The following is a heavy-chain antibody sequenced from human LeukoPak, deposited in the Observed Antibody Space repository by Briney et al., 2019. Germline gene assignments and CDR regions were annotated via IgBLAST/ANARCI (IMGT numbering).Heavy chain of an antibody. V-gene: IGHV1-2*02. D-gene: IGHD2-15*01. CDR3: GRVSCGGNCYSLIGTFDI. CDR1: GYTFTGYY. CDR2: INPNSGGT. J-gene: IGHJ3*02. Sequence: GASVKVSCKASGYTFTGYYMHWVRQAPRQGLEWMGWINPNSGGTNYAQKFQGRVTMTRDTSISTAYMELSRLRSDDTAVYYCGRVSCGGNCYSLIGTFDIWGQGTMVTVSS.